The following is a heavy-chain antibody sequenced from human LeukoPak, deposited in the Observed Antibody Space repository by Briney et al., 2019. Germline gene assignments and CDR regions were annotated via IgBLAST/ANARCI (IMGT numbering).Heavy chain of an antibody. J-gene: IGHJ6*02. Sequence: SGGSLRLSCAASRFTFSSYGMHWVRQAPGKGLEWVAVISYDGSNKYYADSVKGRFTISRDNSKNTLYLQMNSLRAEDTAVYYCAKAKYSSGWDYYYYGMDVWGQGTTVTVSS. CDR2: ISYDGSNK. D-gene: IGHD6-19*01. CDR1: RFTFSSYG. CDR3: AKAKYSSGWDYYYYGMDV. V-gene: IGHV3-30*18.